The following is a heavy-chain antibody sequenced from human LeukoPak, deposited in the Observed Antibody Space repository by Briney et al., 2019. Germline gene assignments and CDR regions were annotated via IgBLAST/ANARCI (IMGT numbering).Heavy chain of an antibody. CDR2: IKSDGSRI. Sequence: GGSLRLSCAASGFTFSDYWMDWVRQAPGKGLVWVSRIKSDGSRITYADSMRGRFTISRDNAKNTLYLQMNSLRAEDTAVYYCAFLPPGHWGQGTLVTVSS. J-gene: IGHJ1*01. D-gene: IGHD3-3*01. CDR3: AFLPPGH. V-gene: IGHV3-74*01. CDR1: GFTFSDYW.